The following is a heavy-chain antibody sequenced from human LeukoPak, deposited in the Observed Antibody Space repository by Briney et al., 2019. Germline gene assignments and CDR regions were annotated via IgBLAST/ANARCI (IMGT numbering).Heavy chain of an antibody. CDR3: ARGIVPGELFLDY. Sequence: GASVKVSCKASGYTFTGYYMHWVRQAPGQGLEWMGWINPNSGGTNYAQKFQGRVTMTRDTSISTAYMELSRLRSDDTAVYYRARGIVPGELFLDYWGQGTLVTVSS. J-gene: IGHJ4*02. CDR2: INPNSGGT. V-gene: IGHV1-2*02. D-gene: IGHD3-10*01. CDR1: GYTFTGYY.